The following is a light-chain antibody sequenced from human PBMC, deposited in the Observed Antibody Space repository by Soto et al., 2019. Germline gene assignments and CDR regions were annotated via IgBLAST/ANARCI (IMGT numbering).Light chain of an antibody. J-gene: IGKJ2*01. CDR1: QSISSY. CDR3: QQTDHFPHT. Sequence: DIQMTQSPSSLSASVGDRVTITCRASQSISSYLNWYQQKPGKAPKLLIYAASSLQSGVPSRFSGSGSGTDFTLTISSLQPEDFATYYCQQTDHFPHTFGQGTKLEIK. CDR2: AAS. V-gene: IGKV1-39*01.